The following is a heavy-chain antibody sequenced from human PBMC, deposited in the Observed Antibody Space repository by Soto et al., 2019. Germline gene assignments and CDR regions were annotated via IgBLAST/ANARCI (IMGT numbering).Heavy chain of an antibody. V-gene: IGHV3-23*01. Sequence: LRLSCAASGFTFSSYAMSWVRQAPGKGLEWVSAISGSGGSTYYADSVKGRFTISRDNSKNTLYLQMNSLRAEDTAVYYCAKLKVPYYYYYGMDVWGQGTRSPSP. J-gene: IGHJ6*02. CDR3: AKLKVPYYYYYGMDV. CDR2: ISGSGGST. CDR1: GFTFSSYA.